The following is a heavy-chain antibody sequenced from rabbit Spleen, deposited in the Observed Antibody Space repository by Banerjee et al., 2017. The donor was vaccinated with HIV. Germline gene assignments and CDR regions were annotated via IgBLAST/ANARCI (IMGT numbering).Heavy chain of an antibody. D-gene: IGHD4-1*01. CDR2: IYAGSSGDT. V-gene: IGHV1S45*01. CDR3: ARETSSGWGVVSYYFNL. CDR1: GFSFSSRYY. Sequence: QQQLEESGGGLVKPGGTLTLTCTASGFSFSSRYYMCWVRQAPGKGLEWIACIYAGSSGDTYYANWAKGRFTISKTSSTTVTLQMTSLTAADTATYFCARETSSGWGVVSYYFNLWGPGTLVTVS. J-gene: IGHJ4*01.